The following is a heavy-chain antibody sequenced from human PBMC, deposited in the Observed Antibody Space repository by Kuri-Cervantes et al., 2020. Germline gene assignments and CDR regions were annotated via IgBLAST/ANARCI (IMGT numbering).Heavy chain of an antibody. CDR2: IIPIFGTA. CDR3: AREVDCGGDCFHLYNWFDP. D-gene: IGHD2-21*02. V-gene: IGHV1-69*13. Sequence: SVKVSCKASGGTFSSYAISWVRQAPGQGLEWMGGIIPIFGTANYAQKFQGRVTITADESTSTAYMELSSLRSEDTAVYYCAREVDCGGDCFHLYNWFDPLGQGTLVTVSS. CDR1: GGTFSSYA. J-gene: IGHJ5*02.